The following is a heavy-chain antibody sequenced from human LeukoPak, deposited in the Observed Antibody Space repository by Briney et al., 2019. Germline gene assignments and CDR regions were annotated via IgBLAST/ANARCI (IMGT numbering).Heavy chain of an antibody. CDR2: INTNTGNP. CDR3: AREGATYYYDSSGYSFDY. J-gene: IGHJ4*02. Sequence: ASVKVSCKASGYTFTIYAMNWVRQAPGQGLEWMGWINTNTGNPTYAQGFTGRFVFSLDTSVSTAYLQISSLKAEDTAVYYCAREGATYYYDSSGYSFDYWGQGTLVTVSS. D-gene: IGHD3-22*01. CDR1: GYTFTIYA. V-gene: IGHV7-4-1*02.